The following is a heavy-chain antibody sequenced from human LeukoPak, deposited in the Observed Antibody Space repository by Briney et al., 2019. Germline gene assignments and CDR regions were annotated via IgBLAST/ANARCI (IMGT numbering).Heavy chain of an antibody. D-gene: IGHD3-22*01. Sequence: SETLSLTCAVYAGSFSAYYWSWFRQPPGKGLDWIGEINHSGSANYNPSLKSRVTLSVDTSKNQFSLKLSSVTAVDTAVYYCARVYYDSIGPHWYFDLWGRGTLVTVSS. J-gene: IGHJ2*01. CDR3: ARVYYDSIGPHWYFDL. CDR1: AGSFSAYY. CDR2: INHSGSA. V-gene: IGHV4-34*01.